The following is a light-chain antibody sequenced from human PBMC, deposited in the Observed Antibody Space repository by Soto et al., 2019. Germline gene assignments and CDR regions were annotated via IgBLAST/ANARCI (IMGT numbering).Light chain of an antibody. CDR2: GAS. V-gene: IGKV3-20*01. J-gene: IGKJ1*01. Sequence: EIVLTQSPGTLSLSPVERATLSCRASQSVSSSYSAWYQQKPGQAPRLLIYGASSRATGIPDRFSGSGSGTDFTLTISRLEPEDFAVYYCQQYGSSPRTFGQGTKVDIK. CDR1: QSVSSSY. CDR3: QQYGSSPRT.